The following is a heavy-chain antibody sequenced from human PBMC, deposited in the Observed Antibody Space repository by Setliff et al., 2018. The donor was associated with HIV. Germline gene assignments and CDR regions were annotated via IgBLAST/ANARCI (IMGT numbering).Heavy chain of an antibody. V-gene: IGHV3-7*01. D-gene: IGHD1-26*01. CDR1: GFTFSLHR. CDR2: IGPGGVEK. Sequence: PGGSLRLSCVGSGFTFSLHRMVWVRQTPEKGLEWLAAIGPGGVEKHYVDSMMGRFTISRDNPKNSLYLQMSSLRVEDTAVYYCARGSGSYWGQGTLVTVSS. J-gene: IGHJ4*02. CDR3: ARGSGSY.